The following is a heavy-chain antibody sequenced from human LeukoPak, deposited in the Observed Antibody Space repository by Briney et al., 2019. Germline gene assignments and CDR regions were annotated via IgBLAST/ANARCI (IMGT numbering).Heavy chain of an antibody. V-gene: IGHV3-23*01. Sequence: PGGSLRLSFAASGFTFSNYAMSWVRQAPGKGLEWVSGISGSGGTTYYADSVKGRFTISRDNSKNTLDLQMNSLTAEDTAVYYCAKDRDDGSGYFFDYWGQGTLVTVSS. D-gene: IGHD3-22*01. CDR1: GFTFSNYA. J-gene: IGHJ4*02. CDR3: AKDRDDGSGYFFDY. CDR2: ISGSGGTT.